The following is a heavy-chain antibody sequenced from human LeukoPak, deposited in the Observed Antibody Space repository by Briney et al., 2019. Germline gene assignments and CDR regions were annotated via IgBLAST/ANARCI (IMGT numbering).Heavy chain of an antibody. J-gene: IGHJ6*04. D-gene: IGHD3-9*01. CDR3: ARDSNYDILSGSEALDYYGMDV. CDR1: GFTFSSYE. CDR2: ISSSGSTI. Sequence: GGSLRLSCAVSGFTFSSYEMNWVRQAPGKGLEWVSYISSSGSTIYYADSVKGRFTISRDNAKNSLYLQMNSLRAEDTAVYYCARDSNYDILSGSEALDYYGMDVWGKGTTVTVSS. V-gene: IGHV3-48*03.